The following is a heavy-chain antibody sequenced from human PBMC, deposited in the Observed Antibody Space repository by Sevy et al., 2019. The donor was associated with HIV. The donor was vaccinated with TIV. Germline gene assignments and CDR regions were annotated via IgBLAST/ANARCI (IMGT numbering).Heavy chain of an antibody. J-gene: IGHJ4*02. Sequence: ASAKVSCKVSGSTLTRLSMHWVRQAPGKGLEWMASFDPEDGKTVYAQKFQGRVTMTEDTSTDTAYMGLSSLRSEDTAVYYCATTKDYYDNSGDPFDYWGQGTLVTVSS. CDR1: GSTLTRLS. V-gene: IGHV1-24*01. CDR2: FDPEDGKT. D-gene: IGHD3-22*01. CDR3: ATTKDYYDNSGDPFDY.